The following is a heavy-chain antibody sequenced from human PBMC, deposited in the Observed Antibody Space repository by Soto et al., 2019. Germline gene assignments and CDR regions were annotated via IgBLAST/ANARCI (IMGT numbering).Heavy chain of an antibody. V-gene: IGHV1-2*04. CDR1: GYTFTGYY. Sequence: ASVKVSCKASGYTFTGYYMHWVRQAPGQGLEWMGWINPNSGGTNYAQKFQGWVTMTRDTSISTAYMELSRLRSDDTAVYYCARSPRGRSDFWNSFNWFYPWGKGSLVTVSS. CDR3: ARSPRGRSDFWNSFNWFYP. D-gene: IGHD3-3*01. J-gene: IGHJ5*02. CDR2: INPNSGGT.